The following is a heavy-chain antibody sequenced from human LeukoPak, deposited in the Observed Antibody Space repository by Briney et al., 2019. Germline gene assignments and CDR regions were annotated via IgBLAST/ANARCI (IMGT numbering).Heavy chain of an antibody. CDR1: GGSISSYY. D-gene: IGHD1-26*01. V-gene: IGHV4-59*01. CDR2: IYYSGST. Sequence: SETLSLTCTVSGGSISSYYWSWIPQPPGKGLEWIGYIYYSGSTNYNPSLKSRVTISVDTSKNQFSLKLSSVTAADTAVYYCARVHSGSYYADYYYYMDVWGKGTTVTVSS. J-gene: IGHJ6*03. CDR3: ARVHSGSYYADYYYYMDV.